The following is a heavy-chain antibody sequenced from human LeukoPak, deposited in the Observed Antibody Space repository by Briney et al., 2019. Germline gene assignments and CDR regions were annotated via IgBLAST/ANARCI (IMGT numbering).Heavy chain of an antibody. CDR2: IYYSGST. D-gene: IGHD3-22*01. J-gene: IGHJ4*02. V-gene: IGHV4-59*01. Sequence: SETLSLTCTVSGGSISSYYWSWIRQPPGKGLEWIGYIYYSGSTNYNPSLKSRVTISVDTSKNQFSLKLSSVTAADTAVYYCARTYYYDSSGYQPQYYFDYWGQGTLVTVSS. CDR1: GGSISSYY. CDR3: ARTYYYDSSGYQPQYYFDY.